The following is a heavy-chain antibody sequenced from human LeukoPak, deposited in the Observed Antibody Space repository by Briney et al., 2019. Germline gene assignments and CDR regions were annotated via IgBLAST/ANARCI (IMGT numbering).Heavy chain of an antibody. CDR2: IKQDGSEK. Sequence: RRGSLRLTRVVSGLSLSRYWRSWLRQPPGKGLEWVANIKQDGSEKYYVDSVKGGFTISRDKPKKTLYLQMNSLRDEETDVCHCAGVQAVLQIFDYWGQGTLVTVSS. V-gene: IGHV3-7*02. CDR1: GLSLSRYW. CDR3: AGVQAVLQIFDY. D-gene: IGHD4-11*01. J-gene: IGHJ4*02.